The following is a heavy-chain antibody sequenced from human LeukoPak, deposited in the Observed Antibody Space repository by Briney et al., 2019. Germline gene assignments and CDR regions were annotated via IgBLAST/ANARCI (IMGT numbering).Heavy chain of an antibody. D-gene: IGHD6-19*01. CDR1: GFTFSSYE. Sequence: AGGSLRLSCAASGFTFSSYEMNWVRQAPGKGLEWLSYISNSGSIKNYADSMKGRFTISRDNANNSLYLQMVSLRAEDTAVYYCARGGSSGWYYFDYWGQGTLVTVSS. CDR3: ARGGSSGWYYFDY. CDR2: ISNSGSIK. J-gene: IGHJ4*02. V-gene: IGHV3-48*03.